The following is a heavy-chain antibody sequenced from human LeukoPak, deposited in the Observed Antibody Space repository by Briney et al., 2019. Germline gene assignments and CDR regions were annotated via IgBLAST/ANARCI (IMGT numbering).Heavy chain of an antibody. Sequence: PSETLSLTCTVSGGSISGSSYFWGWIRQPPGKGLEFIGSVYYGGGTYYNPSLKSRVTISVDTSKNQFSLKLSSVTAADTAVYYCARDRASMVRGVTYDYWGQGTLVTVSS. CDR1: GGSISGSSYF. CDR2: VYYGGGT. J-gene: IGHJ4*02. CDR3: ARDRASMVRGVTYDY. D-gene: IGHD3-10*01. V-gene: IGHV4-39*07.